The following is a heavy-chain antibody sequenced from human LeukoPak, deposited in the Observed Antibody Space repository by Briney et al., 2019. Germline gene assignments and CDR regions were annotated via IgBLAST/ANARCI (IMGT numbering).Heavy chain of an antibody. V-gene: IGHV3-30-3*01. J-gene: IGHJ4*02. CDR1: GFTFSSYA. D-gene: IGHD5-18*01. CDR2: ISYDGSNK. CDR3: ARVSNKGIVVVSGGYSYGGIDY. Sequence: SGGSLRLSCAASGFTFSSYAMHWVRQAPGKGLEWVAVISYDGSNKYYADSVKGRFTISRDNSKNTLYLQMNSLRAEDTAVYYCARVSNKGIVVVSGGYSYGGIDYWGQGTLVTVSS.